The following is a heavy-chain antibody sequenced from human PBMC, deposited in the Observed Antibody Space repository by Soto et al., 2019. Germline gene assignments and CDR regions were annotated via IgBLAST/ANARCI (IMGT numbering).Heavy chain of an antibody. CDR1: GGSISGSSYY. D-gene: IGHD4-17*01. Sequence: SETLSLTCTVSGGSISGSSYYWGWIRQPPGKGLDWIGSIYYSGSNYYNPSLKSRVTISVDPSKNQFSLKLSYVTAADSAGYYCANPIPYGDPIDYWGQGTLVTVS. J-gene: IGHJ4*02. CDR2: IYYSGSN. V-gene: IGHV4-39*01. CDR3: ANPIPYGDPIDY.